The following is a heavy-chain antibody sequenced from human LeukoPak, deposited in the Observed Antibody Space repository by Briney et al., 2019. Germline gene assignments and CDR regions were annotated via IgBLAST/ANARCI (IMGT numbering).Heavy chain of an antibody. J-gene: IGHJ4*02. V-gene: IGHV1-46*01. CDR1: GYTFTSYY. D-gene: IGHD6-13*01. CDR2: INPSVGGT. CDR3: ARGSVAPTGSFDY. Sequence: GASVKVSCKASGYTFTSYYVHWVRQAPGQGLEWMGIINPSVGGTSYAQKFQGRVAMTRDLSASTVYMELSSLRSEDTAVYFCARGSVAPTGSFDYWGQGALVTVSS.